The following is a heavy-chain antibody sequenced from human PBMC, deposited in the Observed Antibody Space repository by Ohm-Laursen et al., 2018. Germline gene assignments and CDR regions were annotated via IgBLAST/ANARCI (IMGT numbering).Heavy chain of an antibody. D-gene: IGHD2-15*01. CDR2: ATGSGRST. V-gene: IGHV3-23*01. Sequence: GSLRLSCAASGFTFSGYAMSWVRQGPEKGLEWVSVATGSGRSTYYTDSVKGRFTISRDNSKNTLYLQMNSLRAEDAAVYYCAKDPTDIVVVVAARGYAFDIWGQGTMVTVSS. CDR1: GFTFSGYA. J-gene: IGHJ3*02. CDR3: AKDPTDIVVVVAARGYAFDI.